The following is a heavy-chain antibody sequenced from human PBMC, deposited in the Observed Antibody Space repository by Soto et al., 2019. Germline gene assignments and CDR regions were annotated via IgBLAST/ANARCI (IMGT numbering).Heavy chain of an antibody. CDR1: GFTFSNVW. CDR2: IKSETDGGTI. V-gene: IGHV3-15*07. CDR3: TPLALKYNSDWYQLSD. Sequence: EVQLVESGGGLVKPGGSLRLSCAGSGFTFSNVWMNWVRQAPGKGLEWVGRIKSETDGGTIDYAAPVKGRFTISRDDLNNTLYLQMNSLKTEDTATYYCTPLALKYNSDWYQLSDWGQGTRVTVSS. J-gene: IGHJ4*02. D-gene: IGHD6-19*01.